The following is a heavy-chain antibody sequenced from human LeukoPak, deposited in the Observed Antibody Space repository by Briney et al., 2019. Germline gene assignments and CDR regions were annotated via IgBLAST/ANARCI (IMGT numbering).Heavy chain of an antibody. V-gene: IGHV3-23*01. J-gene: IGHJ4*02. CDR1: GFTFSPNA. CDR2: ISDTGGNT. CDR3: ARYFHD. Sequence: GGSLRLSCAASGFTFSPNAMNWVRQARGKGLEWVSAISDTGGNTDYADSMRGRFTVSRDNSKNTLYLQMNSLRGDDTAVYYCARYFHDWGQGTLVTVSS.